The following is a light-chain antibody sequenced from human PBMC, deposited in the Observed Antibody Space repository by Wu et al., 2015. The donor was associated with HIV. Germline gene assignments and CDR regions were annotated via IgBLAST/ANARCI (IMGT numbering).Light chain of an antibody. CDR1: RSINNN. CDR2: GAS. J-gene: IGKJ4*01. V-gene: IGKV3-15*01. CDR3: QQYNNWPPRLT. Sequence: EIVLTQSPGTLSLSPGERATLSCRASRSINNNYLAWYQHKPGQAPRLLIYGASTRATGIPARFSGSGSGTEFTLTISSMQSEDFAVYYCQQYNNWPPRLTFGGGTKVEIK.